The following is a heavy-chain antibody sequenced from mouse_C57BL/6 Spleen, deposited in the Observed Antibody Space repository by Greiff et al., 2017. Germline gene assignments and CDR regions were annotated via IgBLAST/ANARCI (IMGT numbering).Heavy chain of an antibody. CDR3: ARGDDAMDY. V-gene: IGHV5-17*01. CDR2: ISSASSTI. J-gene: IGHJ4*01. D-gene: IGHD3-3*01. Sequence: EVQRVESGGGLVKPGASLKLSCAASGFTFSDYGMHWVRQAPEQGLEWVAYISSASSTIYYADTVKGRFTISRDNAKNTLFLQMTSLRSEDTAMXYCARGDDAMDYWGQGTSVTVSS. CDR1: GFTFSDYG.